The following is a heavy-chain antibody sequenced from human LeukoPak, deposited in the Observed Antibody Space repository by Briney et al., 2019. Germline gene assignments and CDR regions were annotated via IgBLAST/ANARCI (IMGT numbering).Heavy chain of an antibody. CDR2: ISGSGGST. V-gene: IGHV3-23*01. CDR3: AKVDPEAVAGTTIDY. Sequence: GGSPRLSCAASGFTFSSYAMSWVRQAPGRGLEWVSAISGSGGSTYYADSVKGRFTISRDNSKNTLYLQMNSLRAEDTAVYYCAKVDPEAVAGTTIDYWGQGTLVTVSS. D-gene: IGHD6-19*01. CDR1: GFTFSSYA. J-gene: IGHJ4*02.